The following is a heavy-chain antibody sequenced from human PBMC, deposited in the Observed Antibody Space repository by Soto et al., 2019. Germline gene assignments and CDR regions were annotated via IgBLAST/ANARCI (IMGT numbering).Heavy chain of an antibody. V-gene: IGHV4-59*01. CDR1: GGSISSYY. CDR3: ARGGVTMVRGVVPLDYYYYMDV. J-gene: IGHJ6*03. Sequence: SETLSLTCTVSGGSISSYYWSWIRQPPGKGLEWIGYIYYSGSTNYNPSLKSRVTISVDTSKNQFSLKLSPVTGVDTAVYYCARGGVTMVRGVVPLDYYYYMDVWGKGTTVTVSS. CDR2: IYYSGST. D-gene: IGHD3-10*01.